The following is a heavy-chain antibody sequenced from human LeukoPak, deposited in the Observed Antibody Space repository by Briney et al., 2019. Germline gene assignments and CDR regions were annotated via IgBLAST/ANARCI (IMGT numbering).Heavy chain of an antibody. Sequence: SVKVSCKASGGTFSSYTISWVRQAPGQGLEWMGRIIPILGIANYAQKFQGRVTITADKSTSTAYMELSSLRSEDTAVYYCARDSMATAGYYYYYYIDVWGEGTTVTVSS. CDR1: GGTFSSYT. CDR3: ARDSMATAGYYYYYYIDV. D-gene: IGHD5-24*01. V-gene: IGHV1-69*04. J-gene: IGHJ6*03. CDR2: IIPILGIA.